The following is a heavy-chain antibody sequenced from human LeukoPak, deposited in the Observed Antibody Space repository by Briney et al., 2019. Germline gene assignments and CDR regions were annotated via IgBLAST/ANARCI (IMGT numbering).Heavy chain of an antibody. Sequence: ASVKVSCKVSGYTLTELSIHWVRQAPGKGLEWMGGFDPEDGETIHAQKFQGRVTMTEDTSTDTAYMELSSLRSEDTAVYYCATRYNWNYGWFDPWGQGTLVTVSS. CDR3: ATRYNWNYGWFDP. D-gene: IGHD1-7*01. J-gene: IGHJ5*02. CDR2: FDPEDGET. V-gene: IGHV1-24*01. CDR1: GYTLTELS.